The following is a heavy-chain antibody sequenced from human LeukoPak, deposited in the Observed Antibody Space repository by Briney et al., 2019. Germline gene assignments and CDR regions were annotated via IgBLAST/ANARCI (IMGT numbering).Heavy chain of an antibody. J-gene: IGHJ4*02. CDR3: AKDTAVAGTSEHDY. CDR2: IWYDGSNK. CDR1: GFTFSSYG. D-gene: IGHD6-19*01. V-gene: IGHV3-30*02. Sequence: PGGSLRLSCAASGFTFSSYGMHWVRQAPGKGLEWVAVIWYDGSNKYYADSVKGRFTISRDNSKNTLYLQMNSLRAEDTAVYYCAKDTAVAGTSEHDYWGQGTLVTVSS.